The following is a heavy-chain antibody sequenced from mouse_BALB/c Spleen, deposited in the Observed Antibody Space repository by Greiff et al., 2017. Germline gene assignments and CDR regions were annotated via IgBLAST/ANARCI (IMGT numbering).Heavy chain of an antibody. CDR3: ARDGYYAMDY. CDR1: GYNFTSYW. D-gene: IGHD2-3*01. J-gene: IGHJ4*01. CDR2: IYPGSGST. Sequence: QVQLQQPGAELVKPGTSVKLSCKASGYNFTSYWINWVKLRPGQGLEWIGDIYPGSGSTNYNEKFKSKATLTVDTSSSTAYMQLSSLASEDSAVYYCARDGYYAMDYWGQGTSVTVSS. V-gene: IGHV1-55*01.